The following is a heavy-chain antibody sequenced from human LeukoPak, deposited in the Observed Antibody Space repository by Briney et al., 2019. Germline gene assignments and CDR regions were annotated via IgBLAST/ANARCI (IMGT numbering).Heavy chain of an antibody. V-gene: IGHV3-30*03. CDR2: ISNDGNNK. J-gene: IGHJ5*02. CDR1: GFTFSSYG. CDR3: ARDLGGSRTGSGLLWSRWLLYSNWFDP. Sequence: GGSLRLSCAASGFTFSSYGMHWVRQAPGKGLEWVAVISNDGNNKYYADSVKGRFTISRDNFKNTLYVQINNLRSEDTAVYYCARDLGGSRTGSGLLWSRWLLYSNWFDPWGQGTLVTVSS. D-gene: IGHD3/OR15-3a*01.